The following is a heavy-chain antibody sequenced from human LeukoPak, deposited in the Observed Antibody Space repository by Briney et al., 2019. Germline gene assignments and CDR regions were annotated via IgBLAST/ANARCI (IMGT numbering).Heavy chain of an antibody. Sequence: GGSLRLSCAASGFTFSSYSMNWVRQAPGKGLEWISSISSSSSYIYYADSVKGRFTISRDNAKNSLYLQMNSLRAEDTAVYYCARVRWESTHDAFDIWGQGTMVTVSS. D-gene: IGHD4-23*01. CDR1: GFTFSSYS. CDR3: ARVRWESTHDAFDI. J-gene: IGHJ3*02. CDR2: ISSSSSYI. V-gene: IGHV3-21*01.